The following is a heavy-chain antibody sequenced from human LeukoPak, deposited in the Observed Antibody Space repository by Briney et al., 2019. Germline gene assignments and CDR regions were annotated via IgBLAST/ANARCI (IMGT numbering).Heavy chain of an antibody. CDR1: GFTFTGYG. V-gene: IGHV3-33*01. D-gene: IGHD5-24*01. Sequence: PGRSLRLSCAASGFTFTGYGMHWVRQVPGKGLEWVAFIWYDGSNKYYADSVKGRFTISRDNSKNTLYLQMNSLRVEDTAVYYCVRDRMAWGMDVWGQGTTVTVSS. CDR2: IWYDGSNK. CDR3: VRDRMAWGMDV. J-gene: IGHJ6*02.